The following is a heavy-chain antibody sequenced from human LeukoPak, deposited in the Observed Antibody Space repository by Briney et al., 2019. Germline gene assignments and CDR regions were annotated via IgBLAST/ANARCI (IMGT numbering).Heavy chain of an antibody. Sequence: GGSLRLSCAASGFTFSSYSMNWVRQAPGKGLEWVSSISSSSSFTYYADSVKGRFTISRDNAKNSLYLQMNSLRAEDTAVYYCARDYPTSNYYDSSGYMYWGQGTLVTVSS. CDR1: GFTFSSYS. J-gene: IGHJ4*02. CDR3: ARDYPTSNYYDSSGYMY. V-gene: IGHV3-21*01. D-gene: IGHD3-22*01. CDR2: ISSSSSFT.